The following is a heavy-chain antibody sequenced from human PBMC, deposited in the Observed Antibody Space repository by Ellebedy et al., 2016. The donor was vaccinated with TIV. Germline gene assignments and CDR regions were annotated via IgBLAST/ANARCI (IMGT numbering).Heavy chain of an antibody. J-gene: IGHJ4*02. V-gene: IGHV4-39*07. D-gene: IGHD5-24*01. Sequence: MPSETLSLTCTVSGGSISNSDYYWGWIRQPPGKGLEWIGSIYYTGSTYYNPSLKSRLIISVDTSKNQFSLKLTSVTAADTAVYYCARGRWLQPYFDYWGQGTPVTVSS. CDR2: IYYTGST. CDR1: GGSISNSDYY. CDR3: ARGRWLQPYFDY.